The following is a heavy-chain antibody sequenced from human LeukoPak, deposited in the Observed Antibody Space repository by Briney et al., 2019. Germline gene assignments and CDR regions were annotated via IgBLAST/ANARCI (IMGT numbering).Heavy chain of an antibody. CDR1: GFTFSSYW. V-gene: IGHV3-7*01. CDR3: ARDRAAAHFDY. D-gene: IGHD6-13*01. J-gene: IGHJ4*02. Sequence: GGSLRLSCAASGFTFSSYWMSWVRQAPGKGLEWVANVKQDGSEKYYVDSVKGRFTISRDNAKNSLYLQMNSLRAEDTAVYYCARDRAAAHFDYWGQGTLVTVSS. CDR2: VKQDGSEK.